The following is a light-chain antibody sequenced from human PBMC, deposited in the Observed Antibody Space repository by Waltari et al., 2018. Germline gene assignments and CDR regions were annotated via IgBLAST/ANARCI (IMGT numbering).Light chain of an antibody. J-gene: IGKJ1*01. CDR3: QQFDTYPWT. CDR2: KATKVS. V-gene: IGKV1-5*03. Sequence: DIQMTQSPSTVLASVGDRVTTACRASQDISSWLAWYQQKPERSPKLLIYKATKVSTLAGGVPPRFSGSGSGTEFTLTISSLQPDDFATYYCQQFDTYPWTFGQGTKVEIK. CDR1: QDISSW.